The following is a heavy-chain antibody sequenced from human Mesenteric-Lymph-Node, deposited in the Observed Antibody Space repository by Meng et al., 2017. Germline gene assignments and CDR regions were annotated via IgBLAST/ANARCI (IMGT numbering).Heavy chain of an antibody. CDR2: INPSGGST. V-gene: IGHV1-46*01. CDR3: ARVTTVVTPYYYYGMDV. CDR1: GYTFTSYY. J-gene: IGHJ6*02. D-gene: IGHD4-23*01. Sequence: ASVKVSCKASGYTFTSYYMHWVRQAPGQGLEWMGIINPSGGSTSYAQKFQGRVTMTRDTSTSTVYMELSSLRSEDTAVYYCARVTTVVTPYYYYGMDVWGQGTTVTVSS.